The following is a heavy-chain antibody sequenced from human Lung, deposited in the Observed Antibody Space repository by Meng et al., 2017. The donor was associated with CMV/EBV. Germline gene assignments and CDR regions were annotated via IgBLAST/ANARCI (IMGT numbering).Heavy chain of an antibody. V-gene: IGHV3-7*01. CDR3: ASSCEY. J-gene: IGHJ4*02. CDR2: IKQDGSEK. Sequence: GESLKISCAASGFTFSTYWMNWVRQAPGKGLEWVANIKQDGSEKYYVGSVEGRFTISRDNAKNSLYLQMNSLRAEDTAVYYCASSCEYWGQGTLVTVSS. CDR1: GFTFSTYW.